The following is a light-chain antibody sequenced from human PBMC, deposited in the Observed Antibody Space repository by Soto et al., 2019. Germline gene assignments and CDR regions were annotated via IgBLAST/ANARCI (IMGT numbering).Light chain of an antibody. CDR1: QSVSSY. Sequence: EIVLTQSPATLSLSPGERATLSCRASQSVSSYLAWYQQKPGQAPRLLIYDASNRATGIPDRFSGSGSGTDFTLTISRLEPEDFAVYYCQQYGSSPFTFGGGTKVDIK. J-gene: IGKJ4*01. V-gene: IGKV3-20*01. CDR3: QQYGSSPFT. CDR2: DAS.